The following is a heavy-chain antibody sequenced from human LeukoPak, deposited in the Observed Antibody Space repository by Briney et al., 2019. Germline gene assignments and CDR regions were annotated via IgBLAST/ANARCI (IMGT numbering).Heavy chain of an antibody. V-gene: IGHV1-18*01. CDR1: GYTFTSYG. D-gene: IGHD2-2*01. J-gene: IGHJ4*02. Sequence: ASVKVSCKASGYTFTSYGFSWVRQAPGQGLECMGWIGGYNGNTDYAQKFQGRVTMTTDKSSSTAYMELRSLRPDDTAVYYCAREVYCSSTSCAYYFDYWGQGTLVTVSS. CDR3: AREVYCSSTSCAYYFDY. CDR2: IGGYNGNT.